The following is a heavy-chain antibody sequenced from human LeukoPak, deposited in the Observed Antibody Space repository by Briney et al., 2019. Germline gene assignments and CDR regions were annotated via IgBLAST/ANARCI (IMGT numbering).Heavy chain of an antibody. Sequence: GASVKVSCKVSGYTLTELSMHWVRQAPGQGLEWMGIINPSGGSTSYAQKFQGRVTMTKDTSTSTVYMELSSLRSEDTAVYYCAKDRSFREVVLVASLDYWGQGTLVTVSS. D-gene: IGHD2-15*01. CDR1: GYTLTELS. CDR2: INPSGGST. CDR3: AKDRSFREVVLVASLDY. J-gene: IGHJ4*02. V-gene: IGHV1-46*01.